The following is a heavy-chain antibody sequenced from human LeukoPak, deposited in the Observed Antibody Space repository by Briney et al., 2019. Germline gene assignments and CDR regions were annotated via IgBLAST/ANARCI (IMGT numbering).Heavy chain of an antibody. CDR3: AGIAVAGTTTDY. Sequence: SSETLSLTCTVSGGSISSGGYYWSWIRQPPGKGLEWIGEINHSGSTNYNPSLKSRVTISVDTSKNQFSLKLSSVTAADTAVYYCAGIAVAGTTTDYWGQGTLVTVSS. D-gene: IGHD6-19*01. CDR2: INHSGST. CDR1: GGSISSGGYY. J-gene: IGHJ4*02. V-gene: IGHV4-39*07.